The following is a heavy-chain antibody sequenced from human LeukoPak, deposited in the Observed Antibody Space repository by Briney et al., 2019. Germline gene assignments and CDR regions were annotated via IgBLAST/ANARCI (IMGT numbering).Heavy chain of an antibody. Sequence: GGSLRLSCAASGFTFSSYAMSWVRQAPGKGLEWVSAISGSGGSTYYADSVKGRFTISRDNSKNTLYLQMNSLRAEDTAVYYCAKEGPRLRFLEWLLSTGYFDYWGQGTLVTVSS. J-gene: IGHJ4*02. CDR2: ISGSGGST. D-gene: IGHD3-3*01. V-gene: IGHV3-23*01. CDR1: GFTFSSYA. CDR3: AKEGPRLRFLEWLLSTGYFDY.